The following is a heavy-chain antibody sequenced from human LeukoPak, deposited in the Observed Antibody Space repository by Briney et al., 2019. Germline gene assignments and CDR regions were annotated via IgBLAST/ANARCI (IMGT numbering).Heavy chain of an antibody. Sequence: SETLSLTCAVYGGSFSGYYWSWIRQPPGKGLEWIGEINHSGSTYYNPSLKSRVTISVDRSKNQFSLKLSSVTAADTAVYYCASSYDFWSYDYWGQGTLVTASS. V-gene: IGHV4-34*01. CDR3: ASSYDFWSYDY. D-gene: IGHD3-3*01. CDR2: INHSGST. J-gene: IGHJ4*02. CDR1: GGSFSGYY.